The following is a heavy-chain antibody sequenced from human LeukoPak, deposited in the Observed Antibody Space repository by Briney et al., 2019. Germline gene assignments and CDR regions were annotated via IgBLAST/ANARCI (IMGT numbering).Heavy chain of an antibody. CDR1: GGSISSYY. CDR2: IYYNGST. Sequence: SETLSLTCIVSGGSISSYYWTWIRQPPGKGLEWIGYIYYNGSTNYNPSLKSRVTISVDTSKNQFSLKLNSVSAADTAVYYCARQSRGIAVAGLDYWGQGILVTVSS. D-gene: IGHD6-19*01. V-gene: IGHV4-59*08. J-gene: IGHJ4*02. CDR3: ARQSRGIAVAGLDY.